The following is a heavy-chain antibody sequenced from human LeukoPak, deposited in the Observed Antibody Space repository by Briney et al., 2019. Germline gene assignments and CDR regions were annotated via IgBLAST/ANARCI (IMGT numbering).Heavy chain of an antibody. Sequence: GGSLRLSCAASGFTFSSYWMHWVRQAPGKGLEWVSLISGDGGSTYYADSVKGRFTISRDNSKNSLYLQMNSLRTEDTALYYCAKELAAGTYFDYWGQGTLVTVSS. CDR2: ISGDGGST. V-gene: IGHV3-43*02. CDR3: AKELAAGTYFDY. D-gene: IGHD6-13*01. CDR1: GFTFSSYW. J-gene: IGHJ4*02.